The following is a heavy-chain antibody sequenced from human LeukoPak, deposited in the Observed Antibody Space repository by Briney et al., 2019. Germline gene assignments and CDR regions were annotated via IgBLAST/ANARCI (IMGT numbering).Heavy chain of an antibody. CDR1: GYTFTSYA. V-gene: IGHV1-18*01. Sequence: GASVKVSCKASGYTFTSYAISWVRQAPGQGLEWMGWISGYNGNTNYAQKLQGRVTMTTDTSTSTAYMELRSPRSDDTAVYYCARASYCSGGSCYMDYWGQGALVTVSS. CDR2: ISGYNGNT. D-gene: IGHD2-15*01. CDR3: ARASYCSGGSCYMDY. J-gene: IGHJ4*02.